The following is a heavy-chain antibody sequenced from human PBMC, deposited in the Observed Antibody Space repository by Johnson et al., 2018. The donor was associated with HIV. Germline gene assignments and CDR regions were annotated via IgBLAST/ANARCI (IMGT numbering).Heavy chain of an antibody. J-gene: IGHJ3*02. V-gene: IGHV3-11*04. Sequence: QVQLVESGGGLVQPGGSLRLSCAASGFTVSSNYMSWVRQAPGKGLEWVSYISSSGSTIYYADSVKGRFTISRDNAKNSLYLQMNSLRAEDPAVYYCARDASLRFLEWFDAFDIWGQGTMVTVSS. CDR3: ARDASLRFLEWFDAFDI. CDR2: ISSSGSTI. CDR1: GFTVSSNY. D-gene: IGHD3-3*01.